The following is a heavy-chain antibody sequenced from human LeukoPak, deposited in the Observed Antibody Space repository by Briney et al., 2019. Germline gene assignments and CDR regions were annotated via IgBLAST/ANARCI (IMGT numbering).Heavy chain of an antibody. CDR3: ARVWDGYSGEDY. Sequence: PGGSLRLSCAASGFTFSNYNMILVRQAPGKGLECISYITSSSSTIHYADSVKGRFTISRDNAKKSLYLQMNSLRADDTAVYYCARVWDGYSGEDYWGQGTLVTVSS. CDR2: ITSSSSTI. J-gene: IGHJ4*02. V-gene: IGHV3-48*01. D-gene: IGHD5-18*01. CDR1: GFTFSNYN.